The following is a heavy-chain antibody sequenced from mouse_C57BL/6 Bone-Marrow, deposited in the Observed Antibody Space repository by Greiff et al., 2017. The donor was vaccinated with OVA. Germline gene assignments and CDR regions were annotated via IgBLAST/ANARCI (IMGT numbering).Heavy chain of an antibody. CDR1: GYTFTDYE. J-gene: IGHJ1*03. D-gene: IGHD1-1*01. CDR3: TRGITTVVGGGWYFDV. V-gene: IGHV1-15*01. CDR2: IEPETGGT. Sequence: QVQLKESGAELVRPGASVTLSCKASGYTFTDYEMHWVKQTPVHGLEWIGAIEPETGGTAYNQKFKGKAILTADKSSSTAYMELRSLTSEDSAVYYCTRGITTVVGGGWYFDVWGTGTTVTVSS.